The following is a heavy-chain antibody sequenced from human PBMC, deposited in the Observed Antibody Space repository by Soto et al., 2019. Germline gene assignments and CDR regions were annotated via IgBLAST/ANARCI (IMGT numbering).Heavy chain of an antibody. V-gene: IGHV3-23*01. D-gene: IGHD4-17*01. Sequence: EVQLLESGGGLVQPGGSLRLSCAASGCTFSSYAMSWVRQAPGKGLEWVSAISGSGGSTYYADSVKGRFTISRDNSKNTLYLQMNGLRAEDAAVYYCAKDRLVDYGDYVLLCFDYWGQGTLVTVSS. CDR2: ISGSGGST. CDR1: GCTFSSYA. CDR3: AKDRLVDYGDYVLLCFDY. J-gene: IGHJ4*02.